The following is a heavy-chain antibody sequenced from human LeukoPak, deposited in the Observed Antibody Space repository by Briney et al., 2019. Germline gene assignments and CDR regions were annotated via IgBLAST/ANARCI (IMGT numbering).Heavy chain of an antibody. Sequence: GGSLRLSCAVSGLTFNNYAMSWVRQAPGKGLEWVSAISKSGDHAYYAASAKGRFTIYRDNSKNTQYLQMNSLRAEDTAVYYCATSWGPDTSAFRWGRDGMDVWGQGTTVIVS. V-gene: IGHV3-23*01. CDR1: GLTFNNYA. D-gene: IGHD3-16*01. CDR2: ISKSGDHA. J-gene: IGHJ6*02. CDR3: ATSWGPDTSAFRWGRDGMDV.